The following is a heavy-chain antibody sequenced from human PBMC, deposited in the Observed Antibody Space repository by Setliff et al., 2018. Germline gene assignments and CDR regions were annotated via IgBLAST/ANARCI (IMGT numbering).Heavy chain of an antibody. J-gene: IGHJ4*02. CDR3: ARGRDYYDSSGYTDY. CDR2: IYTSGST. Sequence: PSETLSLTCTVSGGSISSGSYYWSWIRQPAGKGLEWIGHIYTSGSTNYNPSLKSRVTISVDTSKNQFSLKLSSVTAADTAVYYCARGRDYYDSSGYTDYWGQGTLGTVPQ. D-gene: IGHD3-22*01. V-gene: IGHV4-61*09. CDR1: GGSISSGSYY.